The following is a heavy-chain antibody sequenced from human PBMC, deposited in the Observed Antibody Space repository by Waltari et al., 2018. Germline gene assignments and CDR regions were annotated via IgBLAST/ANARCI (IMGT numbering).Heavy chain of an antibody. J-gene: IGHJ4*02. Sequence: QVHLVESGGGVVQPGTSLRLSCAASGFTFGRYAMHWVRQAPGQGLEWGAPLSYDASDKYYADSVKGRFTISRDNSQKILYLQMNSLRAEDTAVYFCVRDDDYDFWSGFSFDHWGQGTLVTVSS. CDR2: LSYDASDK. D-gene: IGHD3-3*01. V-gene: IGHV3-30-3*01. CDR1: GFTFGRYA. CDR3: VRDDDYDFWSGFSFDH.